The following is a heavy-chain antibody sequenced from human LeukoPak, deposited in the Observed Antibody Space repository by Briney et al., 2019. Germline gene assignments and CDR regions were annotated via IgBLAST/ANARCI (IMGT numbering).Heavy chain of an antibody. CDR1: GGSFSPYC. V-gene: IGHV4-34*01. Sequence: SETLSLTCAVYGGSFSPYCWSWIRQPPGKGLEWIGEINHSGSTNYIPSLKSRVTISVDTSKNQFSLRLSSVTAADAAVYYCARGGFYCGGDCYVDYWGQGTLVTVSS. D-gene: IGHD2-21*02. J-gene: IGHJ4*02. CDR3: ARGGFYCGGDCYVDY. CDR2: INHSGST.